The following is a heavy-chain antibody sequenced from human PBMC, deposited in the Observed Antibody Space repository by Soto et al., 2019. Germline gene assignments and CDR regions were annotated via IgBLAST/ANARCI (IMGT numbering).Heavy chain of an antibody. J-gene: IGHJ4*02. V-gene: IGHV3-21*01. CDR3: ARGDYGDFDY. Sequence: PGXSLRLSCAASGFTLSSYSLNWFRQAPVKGLEWVSSISSSSSYIYYADSVKGRFTISRDNAKNSLYLQMNSLRAEDTAVYYCARGDYGDFDYWGQGTLVTVSS. CDR2: ISSSSSYI. D-gene: IGHD4-17*01. CDR1: GFTLSSYS.